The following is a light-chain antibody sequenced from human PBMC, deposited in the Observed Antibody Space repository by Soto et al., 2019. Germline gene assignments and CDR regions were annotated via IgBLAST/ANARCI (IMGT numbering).Light chain of an antibody. J-gene: IGKJ4*01. CDR3: LQHKSHPLT. CDR1: QGISND. CDR2: AAS. Sequence: DIQMTQSPSAMSASVGDRVTITCRASQGISNDLAWFQQKPGKVPERLIFAASSLQSGVPSRFSGSGSGTEFTLTINSLQPVDFATYYCLQHKSHPLTFGGGTKVEIK. V-gene: IGKV1-17*03.